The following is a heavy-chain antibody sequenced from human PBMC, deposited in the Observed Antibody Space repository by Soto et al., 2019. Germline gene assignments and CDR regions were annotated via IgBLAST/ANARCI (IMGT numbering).Heavy chain of an antibody. J-gene: IGHJ5*02. CDR2: IYHSGST. Sequence: GTLSLTCAVSGGSISSSNWWSWVRQPPGKGLEWIGEIYHSGSTNYNPSLKSRVTISVDKSKNQFSLKLSSVTAADTAVYYCARDLTFPYCSGCSCYRGWFDPWGQGTLVTVSS. D-gene: IGHD2-15*01. CDR3: ARDLTFPYCSGCSCYRGWFDP. CDR1: GGSISSSNW. V-gene: IGHV4-4*02.